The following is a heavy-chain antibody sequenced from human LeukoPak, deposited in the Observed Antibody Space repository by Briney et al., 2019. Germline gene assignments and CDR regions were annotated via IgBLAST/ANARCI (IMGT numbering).Heavy chain of an antibody. CDR3: ATPEGPARSYYYYMDV. CDR1: GFTFSSYW. V-gene: IGHV3-7*03. D-gene: IGHD2-15*01. J-gene: IGHJ6*03. Sequence: GGSLRPSCAASGFTFSSYWMSWVRQAPGKGLEWVANIKQDGSEKYYVDSVKGRFTISRDNAKNSLYLQMNSLRAEDTAVYYCATPEGPARSYYYYMDVWGKGTTVTVSS. CDR2: IKQDGSEK.